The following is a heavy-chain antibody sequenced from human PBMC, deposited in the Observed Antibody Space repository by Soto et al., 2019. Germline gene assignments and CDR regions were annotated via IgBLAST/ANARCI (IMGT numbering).Heavy chain of an antibody. CDR3: ARDGEDGYNFN. CDR2: ISSSSSYI. CDR1: GFTFSSYG. D-gene: IGHD5-12*01. Sequence: VQLVESGGGLVKPGGSLRLSCAASGFTFSSYGMNWVRQAPGKGLEWVSSISSSSSYIYYADSVKGRFTISRDNAKNSLYLQMNSLRAEDTAVYYCARDGEDGYNFNWGQGTLVTVSS. V-gene: IGHV3-21*01. J-gene: IGHJ4*02.